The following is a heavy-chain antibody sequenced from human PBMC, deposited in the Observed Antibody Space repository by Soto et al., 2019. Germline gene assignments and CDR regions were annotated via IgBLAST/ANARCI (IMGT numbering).Heavy chain of an antibody. Sequence: SETLSLTCAVYGGSFSGYYWSWIRQPPGKGLEWIGEINHSGSTNYNPSLKSRVTISVDTSKNQFSLKLSSVTAADTAVYYCARGAGTRLRFLFYYYMDVWGKGTTVTVSS. V-gene: IGHV4-34*01. CDR3: ARGAGTRLRFLFYYYMDV. D-gene: IGHD3-3*01. CDR1: GGSFSGYY. CDR2: INHSGST. J-gene: IGHJ6*03.